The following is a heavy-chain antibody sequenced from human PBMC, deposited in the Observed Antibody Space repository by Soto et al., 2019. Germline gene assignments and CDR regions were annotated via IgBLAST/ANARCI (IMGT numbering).Heavy chain of an antibody. Sequence: ASVKVSCKASGYTFTGHYIHWVRQAPEQGPEWMGEIGPESGATRYAEKFQGRVTMTLDTSITTVYMELKNLSPDDTAVYYCGRGRSGEIVVFYWGQGTTVTVSS. CDR3: GRGRSGEIVVFY. V-gene: IGHV1-2*02. CDR1: GYTFTGHY. D-gene: IGHD5-12*01. J-gene: IGHJ4*02. CDR2: IGPESGAT.